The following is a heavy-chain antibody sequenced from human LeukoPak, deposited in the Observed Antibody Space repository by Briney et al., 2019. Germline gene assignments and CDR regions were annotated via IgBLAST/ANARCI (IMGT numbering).Heavy chain of an antibody. CDR1: GGSISSGSYS. CDR3: ARHVARGFFGSSGYYWTLFDY. CDR2: IYPRGST. J-gene: IGHJ4*02. D-gene: IGHD3-22*01. Sequence: SQTLSLTCAVSGGSISSGSYSWSWIRQPPGKGLEWIGYIYPRGSTYYNPSLKSRVILSLDTSKNQFSLKLSSVTAADTAVYYCARHVARGFFGSSGYYWTLFDYWGQGTLVTVSS. V-gene: IGHV4-30-2*01.